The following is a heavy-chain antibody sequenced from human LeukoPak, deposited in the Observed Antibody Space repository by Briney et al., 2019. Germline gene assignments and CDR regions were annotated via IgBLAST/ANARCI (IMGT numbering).Heavy chain of an antibody. J-gene: IGHJ4*02. CDR3: ARDRYVWGSYRFDY. CDR2: IYHSGST. V-gene: IGHV4-4*02. CDR1: GGSISSSNW. Sequence: PSETLSLTCAVSGGSISSSNWWSWVRQPPGKGLEWIGEIYHSGSTNYNPSLKSRVTISVDTSKNQFSLKLSSVTAADTAVYYCARDRYVWGSYRFDYWGQGTLVTVSS. D-gene: IGHD3-16*02.